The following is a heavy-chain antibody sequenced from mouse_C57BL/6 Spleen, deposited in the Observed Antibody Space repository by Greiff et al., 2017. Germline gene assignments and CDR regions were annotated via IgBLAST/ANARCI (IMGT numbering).Heavy chain of an antibody. CDR1: GYTFSSYW. CDR2: IYPADSDT. V-gene: IGHV1-80*01. D-gene: IGHD1-3*01. CDR3: ARVYNNYSDWFGY. Sequence: VQLQQSGAELVKPGASVKLSCKASGYTFSSYWMHWVKQRPGKGLEWIGQIYPADSDTNYNEKFKGQSTLTADKSASTAYMQLSSLTSEDSAVYYCARVYNNYSDWFGYWGQGTVVTVSA. J-gene: IGHJ3*01.